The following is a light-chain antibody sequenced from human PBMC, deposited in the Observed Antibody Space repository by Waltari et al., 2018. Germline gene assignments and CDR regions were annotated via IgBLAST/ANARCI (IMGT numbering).Light chain of an antibody. V-gene: IGKV1-39*01. J-gene: IGKJ1*01. CDR2: AAS. CDR3: QQSYSTPRT. Sequence: DIQMTQSPSSLSASVADRVTITCRASQRISSYLNWYQQKPGKAPKLLIYAASSLQSGVPSRFSGSGSGTDFTLTISSLQPEDFATYYCQQSYSTPRTFGQGTKVEIK. CDR1: QRISSY.